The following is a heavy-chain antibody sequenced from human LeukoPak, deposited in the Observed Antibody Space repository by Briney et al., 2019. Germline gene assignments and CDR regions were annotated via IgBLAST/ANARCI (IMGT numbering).Heavy chain of an antibody. CDR2: IYYSGST. V-gene: IGHV4-59*01. CDR1: GGSISSYY. Sequence: SETLSLTCTVSGGSISSYYWSWIRQPPGKGLERIGYIYYSGSTNYNPSLKSRVTISVDTSKNQFSLKLSSVTAADAAVYYCARDGGSGWYGGDAFDIWGQGTMVTVSS. CDR3: ARDGGSGWYGGDAFDI. D-gene: IGHD6-19*01. J-gene: IGHJ3*02.